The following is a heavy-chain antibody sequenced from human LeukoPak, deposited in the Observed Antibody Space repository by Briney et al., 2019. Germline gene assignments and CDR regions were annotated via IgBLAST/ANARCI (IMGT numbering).Heavy chain of an antibody. J-gene: IGHJ4*02. CDR2: INPNTDGT. D-gene: IGHD3-22*01. CDR1: GYTFTGYY. CDR3: TRDSDYYDTSGYVH. V-gene: IGHV1-2*02. Sequence: ASVKVSCKASGYTFTGYYLHWMRQAPGQGLEWLGWINPNTDGTNYAQKFQGRVTMTRDTSISTAYMELSRLRSDDTAVYYCTRDSDYYDTSGYVHWGQGTLVTVSS.